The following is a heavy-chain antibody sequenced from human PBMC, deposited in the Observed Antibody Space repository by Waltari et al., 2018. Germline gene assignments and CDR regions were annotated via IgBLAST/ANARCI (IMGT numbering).Heavy chain of an antibody. Sequence: EVQVLESGGGLVQPGGSLNLSCATSGFSFGGPTIHWVRQTSGKGLEWVGRIRRQPYNYATAYSASVKGRFTISRDDSKNTAYLQMNNLMTEDTAVYYCSGGEVTGTDFWGQGTLVTVSS. CDR3: SGGEVTGTDF. CDR2: IRRQPYNYAT. J-gene: IGHJ4*02. CDR1: GFSFGGPT. D-gene: IGHD6-19*01. V-gene: IGHV3-73*01.